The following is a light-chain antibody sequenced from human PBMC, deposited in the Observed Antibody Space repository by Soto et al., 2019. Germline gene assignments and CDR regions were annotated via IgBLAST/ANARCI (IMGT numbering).Light chain of an antibody. V-gene: IGKV1-9*01. CDR3: LQLNSYPLT. CDR1: QGISSY. CDR2: AAS. Sequence: IQLTQSPSSLSASVGDRVTITCRASQGISSYLVWYQQKSGKAPKLLIYAASILQSGVPSRFSGSGSGTDFTLTISSLQPEDFASYYCLQLNSYPLTFGGGTKVDIK. J-gene: IGKJ4*01.